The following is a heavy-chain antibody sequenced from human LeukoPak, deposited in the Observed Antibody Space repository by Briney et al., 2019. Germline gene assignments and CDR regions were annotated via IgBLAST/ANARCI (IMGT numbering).Heavy chain of an antibody. CDR1: GGSISSGGYY. Sequence: SQTLSLTCTVSGGSISSGGYYWSWSRQHPGKGLEWVGYIYYSGSTYYNPSLKSRVTISVDTSKKQFSLKLSSVTAADTAVYYCARDLTRDAFDIWRQGTMVTVSS. D-gene: IGHD3-9*01. CDR2: IYYSGST. CDR3: ARDLTRDAFDI. V-gene: IGHV4-31*03. J-gene: IGHJ3*02.